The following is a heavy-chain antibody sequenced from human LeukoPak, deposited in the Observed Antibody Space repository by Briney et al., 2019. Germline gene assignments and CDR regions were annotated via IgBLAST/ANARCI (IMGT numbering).Heavy chain of an antibody. D-gene: IGHD4-23*01. V-gene: IGHV3-23*01. CDR3: AKLGGNSGFY. J-gene: IGHJ4*02. CDR2: ISGSGGST. CDR1: GFTFSSYA. Sequence: GGSLRLSCAASGFTFSSYAMSWVRQAPGEGLEWVSAISGSGGSTYYADSVKGRFTISRDNSKNTLYLRMNSLRAEDTAVYYCAKLGGNSGFYWGQGTLVTVSS.